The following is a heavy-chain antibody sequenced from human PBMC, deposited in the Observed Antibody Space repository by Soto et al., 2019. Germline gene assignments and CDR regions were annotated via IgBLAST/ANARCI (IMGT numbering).Heavy chain of an antibody. CDR1: GFTFSSYP. J-gene: IGHJ4*02. D-gene: IGHD2-15*01. Sequence: QLGGSLRLSCSASGFTFSSYPMDWVRQAPGKGLESVSTISSNGITTYNADSVKGRFTISRDNSKNMLYLHMSSLRPEDTALYFCVKEGRGNRPPFDNWGQGTLVTVSS. CDR2: ISSNGITT. V-gene: IGHV3-64D*06. CDR3: VKEGRGNRPPFDN.